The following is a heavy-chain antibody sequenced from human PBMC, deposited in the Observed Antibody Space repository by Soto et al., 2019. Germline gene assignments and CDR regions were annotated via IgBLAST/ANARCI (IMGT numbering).Heavy chain of an antibody. D-gene: IGHD5-12*01. V-gene: IGHV4-30-2*01. Sequence: SETLSLTCAVSGGSISSGGYSWSWIRQPPGKGLEWIGYIYHSGSTYYNPSLKSRVTISVDRSKNQFSLKLSSVTAADTAVYYCARVVATTSYYYYGMDVWGQGTTVTVSS. CDR3: ARVVATTSYYYYGMDV. CDR1: GGSISSGGYS. J-gene: IGHJ6*02. CDR2: IYHSGST.